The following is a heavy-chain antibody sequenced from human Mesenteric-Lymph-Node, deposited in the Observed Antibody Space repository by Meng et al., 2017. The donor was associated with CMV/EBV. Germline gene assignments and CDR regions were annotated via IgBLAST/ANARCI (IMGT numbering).Heavy chain of an antibody. D-gene: IGHD3-3*01. CDR1: GSTFTSYG. V-gene: IGHV1-18*01. CDR2: ISAYNGNT. Sequence: PEKVSCEGDGSTFTSYGISWVRQAPGQGLEWMGWISAYNGNTNYAQKLQGRVTMTTDTSTSTAYMELRSLRSDDTAVYYCARICSSNRLRFLEWENWFDPWGQGTLVTVSS. CDR3: ARICSSNRLRFLEWENWFDP. J-gene: IGHJ5*02.